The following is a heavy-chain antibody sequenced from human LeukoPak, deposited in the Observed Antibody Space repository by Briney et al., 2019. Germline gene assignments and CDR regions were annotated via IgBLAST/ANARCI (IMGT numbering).Heavy chain of an antibody. V-gene: IGHV1-2*02. J-gene: IGHJ6*03. CDR2: INPNSGGT. D-gene: IGHD3-3*01. Sequence: ASVKVSCKASGYTFTGYYMHWVRQAPGQGLEWMGWINPNSGGTNYAQKFQGRVTMTRDTSISTAYMELSRLGSDDTAVYYCARAEGYAFWSGYTYYYYMDVWGKGTTVTVSS. CDR1: GYTFTGYY. CDR3: ARAEGYAFWSGYTYYYYMDV.